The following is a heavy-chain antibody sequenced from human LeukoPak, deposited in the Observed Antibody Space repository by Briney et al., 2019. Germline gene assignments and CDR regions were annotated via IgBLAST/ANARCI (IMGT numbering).Heavy chain of an antibody. V-gene: IGHV3-30*02. J-gene: IGHJ4*02. Sequence: PGGSLRLSCAASGFTFSSYGMHWVRQAPGEGLEWVAFIRYDGSNKYYADSVKGRFTISRDNSKNTLYLQMNSLRAEDTAVYYCAKHPDDDYYDSSGYYYFDYWGQGTLVTVSS. CDR3: AKHPDDDYYDSSGYYYFDY. D-gene: IGHD3-22*01. CDR1: GFTFSSYG. CDR2: IRYDGSNK.